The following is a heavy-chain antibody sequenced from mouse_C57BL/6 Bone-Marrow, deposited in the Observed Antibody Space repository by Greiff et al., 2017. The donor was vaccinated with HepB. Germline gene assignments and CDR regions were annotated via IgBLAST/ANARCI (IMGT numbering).Heavy chain of an antibody. CDR3: ARRDYYGSSSSY. J-gene: IGHJ3*01. Sequence: QVQLQQPGAELVKPGASVKMSCKASGYTFTSYWITWVKQRPGQGLEWIGDIYPGSGSTNYNEKFKSKATLTVDTSSSTAYMQLSSLTSEDSAVYYCARRDYYGSSSSYWGQGTLVTVSA. V-gene: IGHV1-55*01. CDR2: IYPGSGST. D-gene: IGHD1-1*01. CDR1: GYTFTSYW.